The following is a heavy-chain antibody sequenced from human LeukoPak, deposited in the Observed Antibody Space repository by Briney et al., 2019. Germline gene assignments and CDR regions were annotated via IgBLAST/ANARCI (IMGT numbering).Heavy chain of an antibody. D-gene: IGHD6-19*01. Sequence: GGSLRLSCAASGFTFSNYAMHWVRQAPGKGLEWVAFISFDGSDKYYADSVKGRFTISRDNSKDTLYLQMNSLRAEDTAVYYCARDQPGTYTLSSTWGQGTLVTVSS. J-gene: IGHJ5*02. CDR3: ARDQPGTYTLSST. V-gene: IGHV3-30-3*01. CDR1: GFTFSNYA. CDR2: ISFDGSDK.